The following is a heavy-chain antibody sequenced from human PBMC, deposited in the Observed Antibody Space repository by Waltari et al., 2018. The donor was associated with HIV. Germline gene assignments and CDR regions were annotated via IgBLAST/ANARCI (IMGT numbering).Heavy chain of an antibody. CDR1: GGSISSGDSY. D-gene: IGHD2-21*02. V-gene: IGHV4-30-4*01. J-gene: IGHJ6*02. CDR2: IYYSGST. Sequence: QVQLQESGPGLVKPSQTLSLTCTVSGGSISSGDSYWRWIRQPPGKGLGWIGYIYYSGSTYYNPSLKSRVTISVDTSKNQFSLKLSSVTAADTAVYYCVRWRICGGDCYSGDYYYGMDVWGQGTTVTVSS. CDR3: VRWRICGGDCYSGDYYYGMDV.